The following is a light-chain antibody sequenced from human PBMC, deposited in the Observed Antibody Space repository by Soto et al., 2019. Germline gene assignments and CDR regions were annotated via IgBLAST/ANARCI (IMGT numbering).Light chain of an antibody. J-gene: IGKJ2*01. V-gene: IGKV3-11*01. CDR3: QQRSVWYT. CDR2: DAS. CDR1: QSVSSY. Sequence: EIVLTQSPATLSLSPGERATLSCRASQSVSSYLAWYQQKPGQAPRLLIYDASNRATGIPARFSGSGSGTDFTLTISSLEREDLAVYYCQQRSVWYTFGQGTKLE.